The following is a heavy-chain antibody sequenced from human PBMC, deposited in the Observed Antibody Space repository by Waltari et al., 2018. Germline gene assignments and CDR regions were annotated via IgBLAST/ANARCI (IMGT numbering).Heavy chain of an antibody. V-gene: IGHV4-61*02. CDR2: IHISGST. CDR1: GGSISSGNYY. CDR3: AREVRVYSGYEEDYYYGMDV. D-gene: IGHD5-12*01. J-gene: IGHJ6*02. Sequence: QVQLQESGPGLVKPSQTLSLTCTVSGGSISSGNYYWNWIRQPAGKGLEWVGRIHISGSTNYNPSLKSRVMISLDTSKSLFSLKLNSVSAADTAVYFCAREVRVYSGYEEDYYYGMDVWDQGTTVTVSS.